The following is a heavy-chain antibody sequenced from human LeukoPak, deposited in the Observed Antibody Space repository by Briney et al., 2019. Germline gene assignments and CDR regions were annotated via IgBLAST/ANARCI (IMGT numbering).Heavy chain of an antibody. D-gene: IGHD1-26*01. V-gene: IGHV1-18*01. CDR3: ARDLVRGRRKWENNGMDV. Sequence: ASVKVSCKASGYTFTNYGISWVRQAPGQGLEWMGYIIAYNGNTNYAQNFQGRVTLTTDTSTSTAYMELRSLRSDDTAVYYCARDLVRGRRKWENNGMDVWGQGTRVTVSS. CDR1: GYTFTNYG. J-gene: IGHJ6*02. CDR2: IIAYNGNT.